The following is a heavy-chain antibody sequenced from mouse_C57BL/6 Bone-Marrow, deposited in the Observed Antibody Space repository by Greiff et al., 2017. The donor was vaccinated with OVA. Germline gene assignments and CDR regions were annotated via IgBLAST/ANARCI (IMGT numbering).Heavy chain of an antibody. V-gene: IGHV14-4*01. CDR2: IDPENGDT. CDR1: GFNIKDDY. Sequence: DVKLVESGAELVRPGASVKLSCTASGFNIKDDYMHWVKQRPEQGLEWIGWIDPENGDTEYASKFQGKATITADTSSNTAYLPLSSLTSEDTAVYYCTTWGYYGSSSWFAYWGQGTLVTVSA. D-gene: IGHD1-1*01. J-gene: IGHJ3*01. CDR3: TTWGYYGSSSWFAY.